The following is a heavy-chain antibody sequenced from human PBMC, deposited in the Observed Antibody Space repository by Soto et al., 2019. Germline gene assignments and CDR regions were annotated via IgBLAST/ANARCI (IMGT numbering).Heavy chain of an antibody. CDR1: GYTFTGYY. D-gene: IGHD3-22*01. J-gene: IGHJ5*02. Sequence: ASVKVSCKASGYTFTGYYMHWVRQAPGQGLEWMGWINPNSGGTNYAQKFQGWVTMTRDTSISTAYMELSRLRSDDTAVYYCARVGSPTYDYYDSSGYYFSWFVPWGQGTLVTVSS. CDR3: ARVGSPTYDYYDSSGYYFSWFVP. CDR2: INPNSGGT. V-gene: IGHV1-2*04.